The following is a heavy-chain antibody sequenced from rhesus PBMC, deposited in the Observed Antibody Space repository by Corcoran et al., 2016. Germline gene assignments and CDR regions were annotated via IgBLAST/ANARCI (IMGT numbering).Heavy chain of an antibody. CDR3: GRTKSGSYSYVDY. D-gene: IGHD3-16*01. V-gene: IGHV1S2*01. Sequence: QVQLVQSGAEVKKPGSSGKVSCKASGYTFSDNYIQWVRQVPRTGLEGMGWINPYKGNTKYTQKLQDRVTMTRDTSTNTAYMELSSLTSEDTAVYYCGRTKSGSYSYVDYWGQGVLVTVSS. J-gene: IGHJ4*01. CDR2: INPYKGNT. CDR1: GYTFSDNY.